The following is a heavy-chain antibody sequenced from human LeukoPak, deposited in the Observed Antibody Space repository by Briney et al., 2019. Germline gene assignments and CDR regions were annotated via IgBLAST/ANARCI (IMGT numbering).Heavy chain of an antibody. CDR2: ISSSSSYI. D-gene: IGHD3-3*01. J-gene: IGHJ4*02. CDR1: GFTFSSYS. V-gene: IGHV3-21*01. Sequence: GGSLRLSCAASGFTFSSYSMNWVRQAPGKGLEWVSSISSSSSYIYYADSVKGRFTISRDNAKNSLYLQMNSLRAEDTAVYYCARGSAHDFWSDFDYWGQGTLVTVSS. CDR3: ARGSAHDFWSDFDY.